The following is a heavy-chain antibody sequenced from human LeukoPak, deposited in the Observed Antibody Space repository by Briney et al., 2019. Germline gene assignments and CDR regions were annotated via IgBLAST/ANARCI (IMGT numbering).Heavy chain of an antibody. D-gene: IGHD5-18*01. CDR2: IHASGNT. CDR3: ARDLSYGYYFYYYLDV. J-gene: IGHJ6*03. CDR1: GGSISSYY. Sequence: SQTLSLTCTVSGGSISSYYWNWIRQPAGKGLEYLGRIHASGNTYYNPSLNSRVAISIDTSKNQFSLKVSSVAAADTAVYYCARDLSYGYYFYYYLDVWGKGTTVTVSS. V-gene: IGHV4-61*02.